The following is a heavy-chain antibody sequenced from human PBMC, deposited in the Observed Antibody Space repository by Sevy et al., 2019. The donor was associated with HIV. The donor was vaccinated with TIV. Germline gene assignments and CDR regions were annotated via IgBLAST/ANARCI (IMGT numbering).Heavy chain of an antibody. CDR2: IYYSGST. CDR3: ARGGEYSGYDLEAFDS. V-gene: IGHV4-61*01. Sequence: SETLSLTCTVSGGSVSSGSYYWSWIRQPPGKGLEWIGYIYYSGSTNYNPSLMSRVTISVDTSKNQFSLKLSSVTAADTAVYYCARGGEYSGYDLEAFDSWGQWTMVTVSS. D-gene: IGHD5-12*01. J-gene: IGHJ3*02. CDR1: GGSVSSGSYY.